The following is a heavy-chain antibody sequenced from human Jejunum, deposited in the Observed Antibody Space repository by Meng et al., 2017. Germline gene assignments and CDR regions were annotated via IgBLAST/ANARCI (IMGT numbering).Heavy chain of an antibody. CDR3: ASDQYASAWFKY. CDR1: GDSINSTPYY. V-gene: IGHV4-39*07. CDR2: ISYSGNT. D-gene: IGHD2-2*01. J-gene: IGHJ4*02. Sequence: QLQLQESGPGLVKPSETLSLTCTVSGDSINSTPYYWGWVRQPPGEGLEWLGSISYSGNTYYNPSLKSRVTISVDTSKNQFSLKVTSVTAADTAVYYCASDQYASAWFKYWGQGALVTVSS.